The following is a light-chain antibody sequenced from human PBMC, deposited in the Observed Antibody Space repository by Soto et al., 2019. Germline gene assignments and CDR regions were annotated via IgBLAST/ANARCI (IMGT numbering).Light chain of an antibody. J-gene: IGLJ2*01. CDR2: EVR. Sequence: QSALTQPPSASGSPGQSVTISCTGTSSDVGGYNYVSWYQQHPGKAPTLLIYEVRNRPSGVPDRFSGSKSGNTASLTVSGLQAEDEADYYCSSFAGSNNWVVFGGGTKVTVL. CDR1: SSDVGGYNY. CDR3: SSFAGSNNWVV. V-gene: IGLV2-8*01.